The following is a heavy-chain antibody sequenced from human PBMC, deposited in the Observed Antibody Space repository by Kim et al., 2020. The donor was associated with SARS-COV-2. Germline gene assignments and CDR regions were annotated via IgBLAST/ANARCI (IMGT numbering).Heavy chain of an antibody. D-gene: IGHD2-2*01. CDR3: AKDSPADIVVVPAAMHYSGYDPYYFDY. J-gene: IGHJ4*02. CDR1: GFTFSSYA. V-gene: IGHV3-23*01. CDR2: ISGSGGST. Sequence: GGSLRLSCAASGFTFSSYAMSWVRQAPGKGLEWVSAISGSGGSTYYADSVKGRFTISRDNSKNTLYLQMNSLRAEDTAVYYCAKDSPADIVVVPAAMHYSGYDPYYFDYWGQGTLVTVSS.